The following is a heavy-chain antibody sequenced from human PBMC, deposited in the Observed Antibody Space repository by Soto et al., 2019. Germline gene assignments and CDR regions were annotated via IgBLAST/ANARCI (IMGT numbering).Heavy chain of an antibody. J-gene: IGHJ4*02. D-gene: IGHD1-1*01. Sequence: GGSLILSCAASGFTFSSYAMSWVRQAPGKGLEWVSAISGSGGSTYYADSVKGRFTISRDNSKNTLYLQMNSLRAEDTAVYYCAKDSLRYPRSYDYFDYWGQGTLVTVSS. CDR2: ISGSGGST. V-gene: IGHV3-23*01. CDR1: GFTFSSYA. CDR3: AKDSLRYPRSYDYFDY.